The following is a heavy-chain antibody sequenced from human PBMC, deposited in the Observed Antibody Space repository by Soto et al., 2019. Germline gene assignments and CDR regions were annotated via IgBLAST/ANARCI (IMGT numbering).Heavy chain of an antibody. J-gene: IGHJ6*02. V-gene: IGHV3-30-3*01. Sequence: GGSLRLSCAASGFTFSSYAMHWVRQAPGKGLEWVAVISYDGSNKYYADSVKGRFTISRDNSKNTLYLQMNSLRAEDTAVYYCARDFWGCGSGSYYYYYYGMDVWGQGTTVTVSS. CDR1: GFTFSSYA. D-gene: IGHD3-10*01. CDR2: ISYDGSNK. CDR3: ARDFWGCGSGSYYYYYYGMDV.